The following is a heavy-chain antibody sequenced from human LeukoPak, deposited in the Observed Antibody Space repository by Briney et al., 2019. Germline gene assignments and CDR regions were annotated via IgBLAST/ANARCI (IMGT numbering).Heavy chain of an antibody. V-gene: IGHV5-51*01. CDR1: GYSFTSYW. D-gene: IGHD4-17*01. CDR3: ARGPYGDSGRWDYFDY. CDR2: IYPGDSDI. Sequence: GESLKISCKGSGYSFTSYWIGWVRQMPGKGLEWMGIIYPGDSDIKYSPSFQGQVTISSDKSITTAYLQWSSLKASDTAMYYCARGPYGDSGRWDYFDYWGQGTLVTVSS. J-gene: IGHJ4*02.